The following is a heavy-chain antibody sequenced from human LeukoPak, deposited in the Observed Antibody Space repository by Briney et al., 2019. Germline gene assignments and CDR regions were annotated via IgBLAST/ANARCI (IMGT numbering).Heavy chain of an antibody. CDR2: ITGSGGST. CDR1: GFTFSSYS. D-gene: IGHD6-13*01. CDR3: ARDRAAGTIGNWFDP. V-gene: IGHV3-21*01. Sequence: GGSLRLSCAASGFTFSSYSMNWVRQAPGKGLEWVSSITGSGGSTYYADSVKGRFTISRDNAKNSLYLQMNSLRAEDTAVYYCARDRAAGTIGNWFDPWGQGTLVTVSS. J-gene: IGHJ5*02.